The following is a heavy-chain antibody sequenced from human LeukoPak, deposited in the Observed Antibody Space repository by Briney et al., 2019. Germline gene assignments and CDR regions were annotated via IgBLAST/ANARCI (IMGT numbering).Heavy chain of an antibody. V-gene: IGHV4-4*08. CDR1: GGSISSYY. Sequence: SETLSLTCTVSGGSISSYYWSWIRQPPGKGLEWIGYIYTSGTTNYNPSLKSRVTISVDTSKNQFSLKLSSVTAADTAVYYCARDLSGSRDDYNSVGYWGQGTLVTVSS. CDR3: ARDLSGSRDDYNSVGY. J-gene: IGHJ4*02. D-gene: IGHD5-24*01. CDR2: IYTSGTT.